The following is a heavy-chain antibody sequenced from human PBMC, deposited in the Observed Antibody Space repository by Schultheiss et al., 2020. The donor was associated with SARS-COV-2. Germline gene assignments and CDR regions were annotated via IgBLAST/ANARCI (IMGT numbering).Heavy chain of an antibody. Sequence: SETLSLTCTVSGGSISSYYWSWIRQPAGKGLEWIGYIYYSGSTNYNPSLKSRVTISVDTSKNQFSLKLSSVTAADTAVYYCARRTTVTRHFDYWGQGTLVTVSS. CDR1: GGSISSYY. V-gene: IGHV4-59*12. CDR2: IYYSGST. CDR3: ARRTTVTRHFDY. D-gene: IGHD4-17*01. J-gene: IGHJ4*02.